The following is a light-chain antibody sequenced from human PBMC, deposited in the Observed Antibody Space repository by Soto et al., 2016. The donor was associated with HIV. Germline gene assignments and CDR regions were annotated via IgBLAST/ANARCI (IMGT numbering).Light chain of an antibody. Sequence: DIQLTQSPSFLSVSVGDRVTITCRASQAISSHLVWFQQKPGTAPKLLIYAASTLQSGVPSRFSGSGSGTEFTLTISSLQPEDFATYYCQQVNSFPLTFGGGPKVEIK. V-gene: IGKV1-9*01. J-gene: IGKJ4*01. CDR2: AAS. CDR3: QQVNSFPLT. CDR1: QAISSH.